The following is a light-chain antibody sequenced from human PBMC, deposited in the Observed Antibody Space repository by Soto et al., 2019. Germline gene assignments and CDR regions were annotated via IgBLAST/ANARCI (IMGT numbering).Light chain of an antibody. Sequence: EIVLTQSPGTLSLSPGERATLSCRASQSISRSLAWYQQKPGQAPRLLIYGASSRATGIPDRFSGSGSGTDFTLTISSLEPEDFAVYYCQQRSNWPSFGQGTRLEIK. CDR2: GAS. CDR3: QQRSNWPS. V-gene: IGKV3-11*01. J-gene: IGKJ5*01. CDR1: QSISRS.